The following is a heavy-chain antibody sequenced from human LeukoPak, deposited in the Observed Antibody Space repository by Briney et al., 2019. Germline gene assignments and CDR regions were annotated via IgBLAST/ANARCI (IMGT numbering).Heavy chain of an antibody. V-gene: IGHV4-34*01. Sequence: SSETLSLTCAVYGGSFSGYYWSWIRQPPGKGLEWIGEINHFGRTNYNPSLKSRVTISLDTSKKQFSLKLNSVTAADTAVYYCGRNDYGANSYWGQGTLVSVSS. J-gene: IGHJ4*02. D-gene: IGHD4-23*01. CDR2: INHFGRT. CDR3: GRNDYGANSY. CDR1: GGSFSGYY.